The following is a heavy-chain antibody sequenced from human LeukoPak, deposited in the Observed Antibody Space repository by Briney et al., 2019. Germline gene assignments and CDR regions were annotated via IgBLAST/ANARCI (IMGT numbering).Heavy chain of an antibody. CDR2: IWYDGRNK. CDR3: ARDLSIAVFDY. D-gene: IGHD6-19*01. CDR1: GFTFTSYG. Sequence: PGRSLRLSCAASGFTFTSYGMHWVRQAPGKGLEWVAVIWYDGRNKYYVDSVKGRFTISRDNSKNTVYLQMNSLRAEDTAVYFCARDLSIAVFDYWSQGTLVTVSS. J-gene: IGHJ4*02. V-gene: IGHV3-33*01.